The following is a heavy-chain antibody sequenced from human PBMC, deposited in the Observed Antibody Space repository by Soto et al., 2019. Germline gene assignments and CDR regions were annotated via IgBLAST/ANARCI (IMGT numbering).Heavy chain of an antibody. CDR3: ARDYYYGAGPWY. Sequence: QVQLVQSGAEVKKPGASVKVSCKASGYTFTSYGISWVRQAPGQGLEWMGWISAYNGNTNYAQKLQGRVTMTAYTSPSTAYRDLRSPISAETTVYYCARDYYYGAGPWYLGQGTRVTFSS. CDR2: ISAYNGNT. D-gene: IGHD3-10*01. CDR1: GYTFTSYG. V-gene: IGHV1-18*01. J-gene: IGHJ4*02.